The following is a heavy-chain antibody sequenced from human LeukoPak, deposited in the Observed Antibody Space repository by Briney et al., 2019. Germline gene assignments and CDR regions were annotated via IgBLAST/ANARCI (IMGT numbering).Heavy chain of an antibody. V-gene: IGHV3-23*01. D-gene: IGHD2-8*01. CDR1: GFAFINYA. Sequence: GGSLRLSCTTSGFAFINYAMNWVRQAPGRVAGRVSGISGFNTYYADSVKGRFTIFRDNSKNVLYLQMDRLRAEDTAVYSCAKDVCTSPRCLLYFDSWGQGTLVTVSS. CDR2: ISGFNT. J-gene: IGHJ4*02. CDR3: AKDVCTSPRCLLYFDS.